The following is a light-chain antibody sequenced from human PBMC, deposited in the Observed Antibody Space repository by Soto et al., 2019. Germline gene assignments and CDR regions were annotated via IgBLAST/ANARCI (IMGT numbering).Light chain of an antibody. J-gene: IGKJ1*01. Sequence: EIALTQSPGTLSLSPGERATLSCRASQSVTANYLAWYQQKPGQAPRLLIYAASIGATGIPDRFSGSGSGTDFTLTISRLEPEVFAVYYCLQYGIPLWTFGQGTKVDIK. CDR2: AAS. CDR1: QSVTANY. V-gene: IGKV3-20*01. CDR3: LQYGIPLWT.